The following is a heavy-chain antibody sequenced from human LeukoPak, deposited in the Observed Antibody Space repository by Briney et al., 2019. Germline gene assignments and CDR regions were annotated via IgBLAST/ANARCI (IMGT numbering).Heavy chain of an antibody. Sequence: TPSETLSLTCAVYGGSFSGYYWSWIRQPPGKGLEWIGEINHSGSTNYNPSLKSRVTISVDTSKNQFSLKLSSVTAADTAVYYCARAWRYGMDVWGQGTTVTASS. CDR2: INHSGST. CDR1: GGSFSGYY. V-gene: IGHV4-34*01. CDR3: ARAWRYGMDV. D-gene: IGHD5-12*01. J-gene: IGHJ6*02.